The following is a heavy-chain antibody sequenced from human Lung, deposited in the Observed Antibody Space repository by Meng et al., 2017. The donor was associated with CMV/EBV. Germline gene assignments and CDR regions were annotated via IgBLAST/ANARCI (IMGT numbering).Heavy chain of an antibody. CDR1: VYTLTISG. Sequence: KPEASVNVSLKGAVYTLTISGNYWGRQAKRPGLELMGWMKPNSGNTSYSQKFHSRVTMTRNTSISTAYMELSSLGSEDTAVDYCAGGYCSGGSCPVFDPWGQGTLVTVSS. CDR2: MKPNSGNT. V-gene: IGHV1-8*02. J-gene: IGHJ5*02. D-gene: IGHD2-15*01. CDR3: AGGYCSGGSCPVFDP.